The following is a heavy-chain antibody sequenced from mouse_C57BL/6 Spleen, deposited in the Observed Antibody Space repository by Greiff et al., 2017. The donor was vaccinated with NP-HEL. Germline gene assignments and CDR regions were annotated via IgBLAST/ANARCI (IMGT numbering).Heavy chain of an antibody. CDR1: GFTFSSYA. D-gene: IGHD1-1*01. J-gene: IGHJ2*01. Sequence: EVNLVESGEGLVKPGGSLKLSCAASGFTFSSYAMSWVRQTPEKRLEWVAYISSGGDSIYYADTVKGRFTISRDTARNTLYLQMSSLKSEDTAMYYCTRAPHYYGSSWNYFDYWGQGTTLTVSS. CDR2: ISSGGDSI. CDR3: TRAPHYYGSSWNYFDY. V-gene: IGHV5-9-1*02.